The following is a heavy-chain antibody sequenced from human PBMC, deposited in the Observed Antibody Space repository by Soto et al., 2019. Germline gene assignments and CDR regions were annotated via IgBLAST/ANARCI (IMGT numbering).Heavy chain of an antibody. Sequence: QLQLQESGSGLVKPSQTLSLTCTVSGGSINSGDYSWTWIRQPPGKGLEWIGYIYHTGTTYYNLSLKRRVTISVDSSKNQFSLKLSSVTAADTAVYYCARGINYYDSSGDSWFDPWGQGTLVTVSS. D-gene: IGHD3-22*01. V-gene: IGHV4-30-2*01. CDR2: IYHTGTT. J-gene: IGHJ5*02. CDR3: ARGINYYDSSGDSWFDP. CDR1: GGSINSGDYS.